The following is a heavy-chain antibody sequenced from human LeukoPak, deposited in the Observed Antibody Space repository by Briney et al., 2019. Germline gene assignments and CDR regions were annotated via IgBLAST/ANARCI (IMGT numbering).Heavy chain of an antibody. D-gene: IGHD3-10*01. Sequence: SETLSLTCTVSGGSISSYYWSWIRQPPGKGLEWIGYIYYSGSTNYNPSLKSRVTISVDTSKNQFSPKLSSVTAADTAVYYCARAGYYGSGFDYWGQGTLVTVSS. CDR1: GGSISSYY. CDR2: IYYSGST. J-gene: IGHJ4*02. CDR3: ARAGYYGSGFDY. V-gene: IGHV4-59*01.